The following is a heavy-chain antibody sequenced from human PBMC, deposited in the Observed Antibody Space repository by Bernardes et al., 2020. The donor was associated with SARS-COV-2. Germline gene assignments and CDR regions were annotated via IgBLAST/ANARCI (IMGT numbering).Heavy chain of an antibody. J-gene: IGHJ6*02. CDR1: GDSVSSASYY. D-gene: IGHD3-3*01. CDR3: ARQDIGAIFGVVITPAGMDV. CDR2: IFYDGST. V-gene: IGHV4-39*01. Sequence: SETLSLTCAVSGDSVSSASYYWGWIRQPPGKGLEWIGNIFYDGSTYYSPSLQSRVTISVEMSKNQFSLKLSSVTAADTAVYYCARQDIGAIFGVVITPAGMDVWGQGTTVTVSS.